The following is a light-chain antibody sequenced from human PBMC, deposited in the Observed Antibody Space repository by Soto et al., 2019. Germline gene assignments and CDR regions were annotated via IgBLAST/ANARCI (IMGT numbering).Light chain of an antibody. Sequence: DIDLTQSPGTLSLSPGERATLSCRASQSVSSTSVACYQQKLGQAPSLLIDASTTRATGIPDRFSSSGSGTNFSITISRLEPEDYAVYFCHHYCNPPWTFGQGTKVEIK. CDR2: AST. CDR1: QSVSSTS. CDR3: HHYCNPPWT. V-gene: IGKV3-20*01. J-gene: IGKJ1*01.